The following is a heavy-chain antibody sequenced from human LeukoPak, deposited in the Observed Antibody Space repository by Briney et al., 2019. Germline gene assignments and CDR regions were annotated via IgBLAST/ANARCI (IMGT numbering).Heavy chain of an antibody. CDR1: GFKFSSYA. Sequence: GGSLRLSCAASGFKFSSYAMSWVRQAPGKGLEWVSAISGSGGSTYYADSVKGRFTISRDNSKNTLYLQMNSLRAEDTAVYYCATIRTYYYDSSGPFDYWGQGTLVTVSS. V-gene: IGHV3-23*01. D-gene: IGHD3-22*01. CDR2: ISGSGGST. CDR3: ATIRTYYYDSSGPFDY. J-gene: IGHJ4*02.